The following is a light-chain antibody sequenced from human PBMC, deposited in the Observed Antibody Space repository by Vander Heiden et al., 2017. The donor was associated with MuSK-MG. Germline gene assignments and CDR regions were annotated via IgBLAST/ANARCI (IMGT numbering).Light chain of an antibody. CDR2: QDS. Sequence: SYELTQPPSVSVSPGQTARITCSGDKWGDKYAGSEQQKTGHAPVLVIYQDSKRPSGIPERFSGSNSGNTATLTISGTQAMDEADYYCQAGDSSTERVFGGGTKLTVL. CDR1: KWGDKY. J-gene: IGLJ2*01. CDR3: QAGDSSTERV. V-gene: IGLV3-1*01.